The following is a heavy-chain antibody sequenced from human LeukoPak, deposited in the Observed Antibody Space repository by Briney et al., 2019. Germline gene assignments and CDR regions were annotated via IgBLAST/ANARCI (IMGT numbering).Heavy chain of an antibody. CDR1: GFTFNDYY. Sequence: GGSLRLSCAASGFTFNDYYMSWIRQAPGKGLEWVSVIYSGGSTYYADSVKGRFTISRDNSKNTLYLQMNSLRAEDTAVYYCARGSVTTGPFGVDVWGQGTTVTVSS. D-gene: IGHD5-18*01. CDR2: IYSGGST. J-gene: IGHJ6*02. CDR3: ARGSVTTGPFGVDV. V-gene: IGHV3-66*01.